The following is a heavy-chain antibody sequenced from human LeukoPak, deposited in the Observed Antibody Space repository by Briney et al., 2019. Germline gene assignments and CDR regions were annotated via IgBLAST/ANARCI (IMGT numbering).Heavy chain of an antibody. Sequence: NPSETLSLTCTVSGGSISSYYWSWFRQPPGKGLEWIGYIYYSGSTNYNPSLKSRVTISVDTSKNQFSLKLSSVTAADTAVYYCARALRYCSGGSCDHDAFDIWGQGTMVTVSS. V-gene: IGHV4-59*01. CDR2: IYYSGST. J-gene: IGHJ3*02. CDR3: ARALRYCSGGSCDHDAFDI. D-gene: IGHD2-15*01. CDR1: GGSISSYY.